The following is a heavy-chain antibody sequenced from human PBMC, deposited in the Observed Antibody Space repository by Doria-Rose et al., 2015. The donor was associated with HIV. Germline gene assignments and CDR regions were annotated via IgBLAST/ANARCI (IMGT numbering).Heavy chain of an antibody. CDR3: ARIKSSRWYHKYYFDF. J-gene: IGHJ4*02. D-gene: IGHD6-13*01. CDR2: IFTDDEG. CDR1: GVSLSSPGMG. Sequence: QVTLKESGPVLVKPTETLTLTCTVSGVSLSSPGMGVSWIRQPPGKALEWFANIFTDDEGSYTASLKSRLTISSGTSKRQVVLTMTDMDPVDTATYYCARIKSSRWYHKYYFDFWGQGTLVIVSA. V-gene: IGHV2-26*01.